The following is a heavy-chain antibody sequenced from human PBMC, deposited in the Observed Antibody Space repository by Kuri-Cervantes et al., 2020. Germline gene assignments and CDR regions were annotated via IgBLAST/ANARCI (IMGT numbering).Heavy chain of an antibody. CDR2: ISWNSGSI. CDR1: GFTFDDYA. V-gene: IGHV3-9*01. J-gene: IGHJ4*02. Sequence: SLKISCAASGFTFDDYAMHWVRQAPGKGLEWVSGISWNSGSIGYVDSVKGRFTISRDNAKNSLYLQMNSLRSDDTAVYYCARVYGPYSSGWPDYWGQGTLVTVSS. D-gene: IGHD6-19*01. CDR3: ARVYGPYSSGWPDY.